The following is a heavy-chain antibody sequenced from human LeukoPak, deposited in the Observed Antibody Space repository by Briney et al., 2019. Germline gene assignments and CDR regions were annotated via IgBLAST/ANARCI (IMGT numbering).Heavy chain of an antibody. CDR3: ARGPYRYFDY. CDR1: GYTFTGYY. V-gene: IGHV1-2*02. J-gene: IGHJ4*02. CDR2: INPNSGGT. Sequence: ASVTVSCKASGYTFTGYYMHWVRQAPGQGLEWMGWINPNSGGTNYAQNFQGRVTVTGDTSTSTVYMELSSLRSEDTAVYYCARGPYRYFDYWGQGTLVTVSS. D-gene: IGHD5-18*01.